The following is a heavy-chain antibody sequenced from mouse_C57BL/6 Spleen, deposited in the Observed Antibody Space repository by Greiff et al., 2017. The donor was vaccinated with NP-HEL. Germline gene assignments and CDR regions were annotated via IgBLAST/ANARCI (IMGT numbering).Heavy chain of an antibody. CDR1: GYTFTDYN. CDR2: INPNNGGT. J-gene: IGHJ2*01. D-gene: IGHD4-1*01. V-gene: IGHV1-18*01. Sequence: EVQLQQSGPELVKPGASVKIPCKASGYTFTDYNMDWVKQSHGKSLEWIGDINPNNGGTIYNQKFKGKATLTVDKSSSTVYMGRRSLTSEDTAVYYCARATGSFDYWGQGTTLTVSS. CDR3: ARATGSFDY.